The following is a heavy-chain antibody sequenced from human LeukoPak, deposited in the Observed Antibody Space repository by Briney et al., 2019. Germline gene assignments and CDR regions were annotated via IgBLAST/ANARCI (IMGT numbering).Heavy chain of an antibody. CDR2: ISSSSSTI. CDR3: IPVAGTGFDY. CDR1: GFTFSSYS. J-gene: IGHJ4*02. V-gene: IGHV3-48*01. D-gene: IGHD6-19*01. Sequence: GGSLRLSCAASGFTFSSYSMNWVRQAPGKGLEWVSYISSSSSTIYHADSVKGRFTISRDNAKNALFLQMNSLRAEDTAVYYGIPVAGTGFDYWGQGTLVTVSS.